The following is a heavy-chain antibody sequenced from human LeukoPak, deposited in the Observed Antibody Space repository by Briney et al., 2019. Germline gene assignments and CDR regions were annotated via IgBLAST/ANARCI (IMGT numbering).Heavy chain of an antibody. CDR3: ARDKRLLVRWGFDP. J-gene: IGHJ5*02. Sequence: PSETLSLTCAVSGGSISSGNWWSWVRQTPGKGLEWFGEIHHTGSTTYNPSLESRVTISLDKSKNQLSLVLHSVIAADTAVYYCARDKRLLVRWGFDPWGQGTLVTVSS. CDR1: GGSISSGNW. V-gene: IGHV4-4*02. CDR2: IHHTGST. D-gene: IGHD3-10*01.